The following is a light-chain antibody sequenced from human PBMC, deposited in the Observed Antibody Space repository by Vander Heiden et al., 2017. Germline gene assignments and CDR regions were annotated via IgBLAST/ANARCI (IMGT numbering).Light chain of an antibody. V-gene: IGKV1-9*01. CDR1: QGIGSF. CDR2: SAS. J-gene: IGKJ3*01. CDR3: QQLESSPLFT. Sequence: DIQLTQSPSFLSASVGDRVTITCRASQGIGSFLAWYQQKPGKAPKLLIYSASTLRSGVPSRFSGTGSGTDFTLTISSLQPEDFATYYCQQLESSPLFTFGHGTKVDIK.